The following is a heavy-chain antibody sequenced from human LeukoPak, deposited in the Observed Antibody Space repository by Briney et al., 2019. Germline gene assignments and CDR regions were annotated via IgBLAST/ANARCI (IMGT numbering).Heavy chain of an antibody. D-gene: IGHD5-18*01. Sequence: GGSLRLSCAASGFTFSSYAMSWVRQAPGKGLEWVSAISGSGGSTNYADSVKGRFTISRDNSKNTLYLQMNSLRAEGTAVYYCAKDTAMADNWFDPWGQGTLVTVSS. CDR2: ISGSGGST. CDR3: AKDTAMADNWFDP. CDR1: GFTFSSYA. V-gene: IGHV3-23*01. J-gene: IGHJ5*02.